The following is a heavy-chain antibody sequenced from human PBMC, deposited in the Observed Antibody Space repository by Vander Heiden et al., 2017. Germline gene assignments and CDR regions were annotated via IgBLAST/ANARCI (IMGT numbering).Heavy chain of an antibody. CDR1: GFTFSSYG. D-gene: IGHD2-2*01. V-gene: IGHV3-30*18. CDR2: ISYDGSNK. J-gene: IGHJ4*02. CDR3: AKAMPLDY. Sequence: QVQLVESGGGGVQPGRSLRLSCAASGFTFSSYGMHWVRQAPGKGLEWVAVISYDGSNKYYADSVKGRFTISRDNSKNTLYLQMNSLRAEDTAVYYCAKAMPLDYWGQGTLVTVSS.